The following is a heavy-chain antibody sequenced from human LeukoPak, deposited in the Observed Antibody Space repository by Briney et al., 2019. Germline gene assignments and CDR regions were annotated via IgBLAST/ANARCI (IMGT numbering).Heavy chain of an antibody. J-gene: IGHJ5*02. Sequence: PSETLSLTCTVPGGSIISSSYYWGWIRQPPGKGLEWIGSIYYSGSTYYNPSLKSRVTISVDTSKNQFSLKLSSVTAADTAVYYCARRGTMIVGVDPWGQGTLVTVSS. V-gene: IGHV4-39*01. CDR2: IYYSGST. CDR3: ARRGTMIVGVDP. D-gene: IGHD3-22*01. CDR1: GGSIISSSYY.